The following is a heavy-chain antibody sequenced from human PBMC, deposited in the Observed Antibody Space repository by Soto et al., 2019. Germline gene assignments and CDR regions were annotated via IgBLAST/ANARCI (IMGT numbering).Heavy chain of an antibody. CDR3: ARSYGSCFDY. D-gene: IGHD5-18*01. CDR1: GGSISSYY. J-gene: IGHJ4*02. V-gene: IGHV4-59*08. CDR2: IYYSGIT. Sequence: SETLSLTCTVSGGSISSYYWSWIRQPPGKGLEWIGYIYYSGITNYNPSLKSRVTISVDTSNNQFSLKLSSVTAADTAVYYCARSYGSCFDYWGQGTLVTVS.